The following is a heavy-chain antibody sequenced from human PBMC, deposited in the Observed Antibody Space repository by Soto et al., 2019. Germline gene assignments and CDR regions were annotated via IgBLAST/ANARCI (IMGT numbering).Heavy chain of an antibody. V-gene: IGHV1-69*13. CDR2: IIPIFGTA. CDR3: AIWYYYDSSAHLGIDYGMDV. J-gene: IGHJ6*02. CDR1: GGTFSSYA. D-gene: IGHD3-22*01. Sequence: ASVKVSCKASGGTFSSYAISWVRQAPGQGLEWMGGIIPIFGTANYAQKFQGRVTITADESTSTAYMELRSLRSDDTAVYYCAIWYYYDSSAHLGIDYGMDVWGQGTTVTVSS.